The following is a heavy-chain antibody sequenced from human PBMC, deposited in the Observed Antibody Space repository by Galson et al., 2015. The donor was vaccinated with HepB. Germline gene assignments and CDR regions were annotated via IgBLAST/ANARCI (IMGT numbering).Heavy chain of an antibody. J-gene: IGHJ4*02. Sequence: LTCTVSGGSISTYYWNWIRQPPGKGLEWIGYIYHSGSTDYNPSLKSRVTISVDTSKNQFSLNVSSVTAADTAVYYCARDSSGAEFDYWGQGTLVTVSS. V-gene: IGHV4-59*01. D-gene: IGHD3-22*01. CDR2: IYHSGST. CDR3: ARDSSGAEFDY. CDR1: GGSISTYY.